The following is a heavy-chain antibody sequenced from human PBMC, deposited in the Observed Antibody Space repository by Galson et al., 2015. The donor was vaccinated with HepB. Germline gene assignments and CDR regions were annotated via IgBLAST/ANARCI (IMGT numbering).Heavy chain of an antibody. CDR2: ISHSGST. D-gene: IGHD6-13*01. V-gene: IGHV4-34*01. Sequence: SLTCAVHGGSFSGYYWSWIRHTPGKGLEWIGEISHSGSTNYNPSLKSRATISEDTSKKQFSLKVNSVTVADTAVYYCARLYEGGSSWFHGRPFDIWGQGTMVTVSS. CDR3: ARLYEGGSSWFHGRPFDI. J-gene: IGHJ3*02. CDR1: GGSFSGYY.